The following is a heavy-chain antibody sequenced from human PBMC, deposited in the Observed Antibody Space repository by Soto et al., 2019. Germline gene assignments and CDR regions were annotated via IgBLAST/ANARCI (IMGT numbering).Heavy chain of an antibody. D-gene: IGHD4-17*01. J-gene: IGHJ4*02. CDR2: IWYDGSNK. V-gene: IGHV3-33*01. CDR1: GFTFSSYG. CDR3: ASDETVTTSDPFDY. Sequence: QVQLVESGGGVVQPGRSLRLSCAASGFTFSSYGMHWVRQAPGKGLEWVEVIWYDGSNKYYADSVKGRFTISRDNSKNTLYLQMNSLRAEDTAVYYCASDETVTTSDPFDYWGQGTLVTVSS.